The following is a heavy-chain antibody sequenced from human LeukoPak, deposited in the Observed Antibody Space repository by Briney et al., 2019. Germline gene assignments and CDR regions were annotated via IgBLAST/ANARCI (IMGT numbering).Heavy chain of an antibody. CDR3: ARLAAAGNLFYYYYYMDV. Sequence: GASVKVSCKASGYTFTGYYMHWVRQAPGQGLEWMGWINPNSGGTNYAQKFQGRVTMTRDTSISTAYMELSRLRSDDTAVYYCARLAAAGNLFYYYYYMDVWGKGTTVTVSS. J-gene: IGHJ6*03. CDR1: GYTFTGYY. CDR2: INPNSGGT. V-gene: IGHV1-2*02. D-gene: IGHD6-13*01.